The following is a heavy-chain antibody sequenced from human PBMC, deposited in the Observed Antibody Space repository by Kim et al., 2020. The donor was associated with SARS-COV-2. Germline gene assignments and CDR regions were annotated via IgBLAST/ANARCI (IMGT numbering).Heavy chain of an antibody. CDR1: GGYITSYY. CDR3: ARDQGFGECGGMDV. J-gene: IGHJ6*02. CDR2: IDDSGST. D-gene: IGHD3-10*01. V-gene: IGHV4-59*01. Sequence: SETLSLTCTVSGGYITSYYWSWIRQSPGKGLEWIGYIDDSGSTNYNPSLQSRVTISVDTSKNQFSLRLTSVTAADTAVYYCARDQGFGECGGMDVWGQGTTVTVSS.